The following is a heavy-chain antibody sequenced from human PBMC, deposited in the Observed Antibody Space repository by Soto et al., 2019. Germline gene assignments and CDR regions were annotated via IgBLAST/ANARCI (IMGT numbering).Heavy chain of an antibody. CDR2: ISYDGSNK. CDR3: ARDYDRGRVALAVITSMGFDY. Sequence: QVQLVESGGGVVQPGRSLRLSCAASGFTFSSYAMHWVRQAPGKGLEWVAVISYDGSNKYYADSVKGRFTISRDNSKNSLYLQMNSLRAEDTAVYYFARDYDRGRVALAVITSMGFDYWGQGTLVTVSS. CDR1: GFTFSSYA. D-gene: IGHD3-22*01. V-gene: IGHV3-30-3*01. J-gene: IGHJ4*02.